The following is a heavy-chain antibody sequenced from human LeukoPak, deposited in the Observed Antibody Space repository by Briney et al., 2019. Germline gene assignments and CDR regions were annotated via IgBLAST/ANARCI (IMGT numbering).Heavy chain of an antibody. V-gene: IGHV1-8*01. J-gene: IGHJ4*02. CDR3: ARERRVGYSYGFGY. CDR1: GYTFTSYD. D-gene: IGHD5-18*01. Sequence: ASVKVSCKASGYTFTSYDINWVRQATGQGLEWRGWMNPNSGNTGYAQKFQGRVTMTRNTSISTAYMELSSLRSEDTAVYYCARERRVGYSYGFGYWGQGTLVTVPS. CDR2: MNPNSGNT.